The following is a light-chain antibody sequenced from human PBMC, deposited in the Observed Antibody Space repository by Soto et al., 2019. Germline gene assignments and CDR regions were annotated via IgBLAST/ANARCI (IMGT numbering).Light chain of an antibody. CDR2: ASY. Sequence: DIQITQSPSSLSASVGDRVTITCRASQSISSHLHWYKHKPGRPPSLLIFASYILEGGVPSRFSGSGSDTYFTLTIDSLQPEDVATYYCQHSYITPRYTFGQGTKVEI. CDR3: QHSYITPRYT. V-gene: IGKV1-39*01. CDR1: QSISSH. J-gene: IGKJ2*01.